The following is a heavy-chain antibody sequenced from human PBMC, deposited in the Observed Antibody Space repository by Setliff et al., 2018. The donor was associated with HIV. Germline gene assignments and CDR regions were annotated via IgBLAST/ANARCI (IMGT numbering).Heavy chain of an antibody. CDR1: GDSLSSDYYY. CDR2: IYYSGST. V-gene: IGHV4-31*03. Sequence: SETLSLTCTVSGDSLSSDYYYWTWIRQHPEKGLEWIGYIYYSGSTLYNPSLRSRLSMSVDTSKNQFSLELSSVTAADTAVYYCARPSTGGGYNYWYFDLWGRGTLVTVSS. CDR3: ARPSTGGGYNYWYFDL. D-gene: IGHD5-12*01. J-gene: IGHJ2*01.